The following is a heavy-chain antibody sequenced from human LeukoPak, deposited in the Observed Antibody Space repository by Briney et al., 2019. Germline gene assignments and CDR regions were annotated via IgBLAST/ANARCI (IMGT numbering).Heavy chain of an antibody. J-gene: IGHJ3*02. Sequence: ASGKVSCKASGYTFASYGISWVRQAPGQGLEWMGWISAYNGNTNYAQKLQGRVTMTTDTSTSTAYMELRSLRSDDTAVYYCARLDGSGSSDAFDIWGQGTMVTVSS. CDR2: ISAYNGNT. CDR3: ARLDGSGSSDAFDI. V-gene: IGHV1-18*01. CDR1: GYTFASYG. D-gene: IGHD3-10*01.